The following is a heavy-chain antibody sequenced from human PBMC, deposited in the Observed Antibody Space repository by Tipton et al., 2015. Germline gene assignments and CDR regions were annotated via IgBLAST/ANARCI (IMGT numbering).Heavy chain of an antibody. CDR3: ATDSLRTTLGSH. J-gene: IGHJ1*01. CDR1: GYAFTDYH. D-gene: IGHD1-14*01. CDR2: IDPQNGVT. Sequence: QLVQSGAEVGEPGASLMVSCKASGYAFTDYHIHWMRQALGQGLEWMGQIDPQNGVTNYAQGIRGRVTMTRDAFILTAYMELRGLRSDDTAVYFCATDSLRTTLGSHWGQGTLVTVSS. V-gene: IGHV1-2*06.